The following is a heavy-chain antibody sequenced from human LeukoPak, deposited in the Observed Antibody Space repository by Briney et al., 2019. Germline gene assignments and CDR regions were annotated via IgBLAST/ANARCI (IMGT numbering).Heavy chain of an antibody. D-gene: IGHD3-22*01. J-gene: IGHJ4*02. V-gene: IGHV3-21*01. Sequence: GGSLRLSCAASGFTFSSYSMNWVRQAPGKGLEWVSSISSSSSYIYYADSVKGRFTISRDNAKNSLYLQMNSLRAEDTDVYYCARDSLYYDSSGYYAFDYWGQGTLVTVSS. CDR3: ARDSLYYDSSGYYAFDY. CDR2: ISSSSSYI. CDR1: GFTFSSYS.